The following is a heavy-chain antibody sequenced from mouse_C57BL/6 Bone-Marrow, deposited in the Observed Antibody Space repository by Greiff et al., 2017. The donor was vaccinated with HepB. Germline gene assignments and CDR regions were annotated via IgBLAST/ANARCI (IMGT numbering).Heavy chain of an antibody. D-gene: IGHD2-4*01. CDR3: AMPGGYDYDHWYFDV. Sequence: QVQLQQSGAELVKPGASVKMSCKASGYTFTTYPIEWMKQNHGKSLEWIGNFHPYNDDTKYNEKFKGKATLTVDKSSSTVYLELSRVTSDDSAVYYCAMPGGYDYDHWYFDVWGTGTTVTVSS. J-gene: IGHJ1*03. V-gene: IGHV1-47*01. CDR1: GYTFTTYP. CDR2: FHPYNDDT.